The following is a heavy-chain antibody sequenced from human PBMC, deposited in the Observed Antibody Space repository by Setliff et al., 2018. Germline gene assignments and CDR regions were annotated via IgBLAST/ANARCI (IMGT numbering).Heavy chain of an antibody. Sequence: GASVKVSCKASGGTFSSYDISWVRQAPGQGLEWMGRIIPIFGTANYAQKFQGRLTITRDTSANTAYMELSSLRSEDTAVYYCARVRKWFPVYYFEYWGQGTLVTVSS. D-gene: IGHD3-22*01. V-gene: IGHV1-69*05. CDR3: ARVRKWFPVYYFEY. CDR1: GGTFSSYD. J-gene: IGHJ4*02. CDR2: IIPIFGTA.